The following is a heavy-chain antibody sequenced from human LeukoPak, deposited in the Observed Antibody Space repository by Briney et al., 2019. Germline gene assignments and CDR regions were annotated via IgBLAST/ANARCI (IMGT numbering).Heavy chain of an antibody. CDR2: INPNSGGT. D-gene: IGHD5-24*01. CDR1: GYTFTGYY. J-gene: IGHJ3*02. Sequence: ASVKVSRKASGYTFTGYYMHWVRQAPGQGLEWMGWINPNSGGTNYAQKFQGRVTMTRDTSISTAYMELSRLRSDDTAVYYCARARRDGYNFAIWGQGTMVTVSS. V-gene: IGHV1-2*02. CDR3: ARARRDGYNFAI.